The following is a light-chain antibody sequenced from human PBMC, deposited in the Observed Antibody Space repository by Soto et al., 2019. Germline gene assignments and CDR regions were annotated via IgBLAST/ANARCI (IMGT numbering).Light chain of an antibody. CDR3: QKYNSART. V-gene: IGKV1-27*01. CDR1: QGIGNY. J-gene: IGKJ1*01. CDR2: AAS. Sequence: DIQMTQSPSSLSASVGDRVTITCRASQGIGNYLAWYQQKPGKVPKLLIFAASILQTGVPSRFSGSGSGTDFTLTISGLQPEDVATYYCQKYNSARTFGQGTKVEIK.